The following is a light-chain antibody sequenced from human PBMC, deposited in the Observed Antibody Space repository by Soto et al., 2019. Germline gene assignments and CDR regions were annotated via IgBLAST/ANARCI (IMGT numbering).Light chain of an antibody. CDR1: SSNIGAGYD. CDR2: GNS. J-gene: IGLJ2*01. CDR3: QSYDSSLRVV. Sequence: QSVLTQPPSVSGAPGQRVTISCTGSSSNIGAGYDVHWYQQRPGTAPKLLIYGNSNRPSGVPDRFSGSKSGTTASLAITGLQAEGEADDYCQSYDSSLRVVFGGGTKVTVL. V-gene: IGLV1-40*01.